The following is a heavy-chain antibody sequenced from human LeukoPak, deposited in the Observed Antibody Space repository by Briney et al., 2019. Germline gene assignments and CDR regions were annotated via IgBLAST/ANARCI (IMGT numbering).Heavy chain of an antibody. CDR2: IYYSGST. V-gene: IGHV4-39*01. Sequence: SETLSLTCTVSGGSISSSSYYWGWIRQPPGKGLEWIGSIYYSGSTYYNPSLKSRVTISVDTSKNQFSLKLSSVTAADTAVYCCARRAVPVGWFDPWGQGTLVTVSS. J-gene: IGHJ5*02. CDR1: GGSISSSSYY. CDR3: ARRAVPVGWFDP.